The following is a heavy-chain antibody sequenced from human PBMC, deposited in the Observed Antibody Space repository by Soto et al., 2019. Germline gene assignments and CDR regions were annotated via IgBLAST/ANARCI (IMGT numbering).Heavy chain of an antibody. CDR1: GFTVSSNY. CDR3: AREDDILTGSQSDY. Sequence: GSLRLSCAASGFTVSSNYMSWVRQAPGRGLEWVSTIYSSGTTYYADSVKGRFTISRDSSKNTLSLQMNSLRADDTAVYYCAREDDILTGSQSDYWGQGTLVTVSS. CDR2: IYSSGTT. V-gene: IGHV3-53*01. J-gene: IGHJ4*02. D-gene: IGHD3-9*01.